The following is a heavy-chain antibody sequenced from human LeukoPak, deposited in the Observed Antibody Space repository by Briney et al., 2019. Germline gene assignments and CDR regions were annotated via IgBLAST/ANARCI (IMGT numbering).Heavy chain of an antibody. CDR1: GYTFTNFG. V-gene: IGHV1-18*01. CDR3: ARGGGTRDYYFDY. D-gene: IGHD1-1*01. Sequence: GASVKVSCKASGYTFTNFGVAWVRQAPAQGLEWMAWISAYNGNSNYAQKFQGRVTMTTDTSTSTAYMELRNLTSDETAVYFCARGGGTRDYYFDYWGQGTLVTVSS. CDR2: ISAYNGNS. J-gene: IGHJ4*02.